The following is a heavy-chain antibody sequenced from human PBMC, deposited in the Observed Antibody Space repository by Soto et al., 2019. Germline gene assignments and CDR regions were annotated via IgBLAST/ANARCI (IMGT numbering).Heavy chain of an antibody. CDR3: SRDANGDNGRALDP. CDR2: IYTSGNT. J-gene: IGHJ5*02. D-gene: IGHD4-17*01. CDR1: GGSISNYC. V-gene: IGHV4-4*07. Sequence: KPSETLSLTCTVSGGSISNYCWSWIRQPAGKGLEWIGRIYTSGNTNYNPSLKGRVTMSVDMSKNQFSLKLSSVAAADTAVYYCSRDANGDNGRALDPWGQGTLVTVYS.